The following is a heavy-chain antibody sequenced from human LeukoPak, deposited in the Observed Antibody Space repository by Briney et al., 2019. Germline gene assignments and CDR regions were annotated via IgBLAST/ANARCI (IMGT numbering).Heavy chain of an antibody. CDR2: ISYSGST. D-gene: IGHD1-7*01. J-gene: IGHJ4*02. Sequence: PSETLSLTCTVSGDSVSSYYWSWIRQPPGKGLEWIGYISYSGSTHYNPSLNSRVTISVDTSKNQFSLKLSSVTAADTAVYYCARDDTNYAHFDYWGQGTLVTVSS. CDR3: ARDDTNYAHFDY. CDR1: GDSVSSYY. V-gene: IGHV4-59*02.